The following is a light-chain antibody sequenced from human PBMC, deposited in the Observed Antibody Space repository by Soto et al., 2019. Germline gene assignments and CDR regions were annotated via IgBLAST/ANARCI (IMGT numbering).Light chain of an antibody. CDR3: NSNTTTSALV. J-gene: IGLJ1*01. CDR2: EVS. V-gene: IGLV2-14*01. CDR1: SADIGSHDY. Sequence: QSVLTQPASVSGSPGQSITISCTGSSADIGSHDYVSWYQQHPGKVPKLIIYEVSKRPSGASDRFSGSKSGNAAYLSISGLQPEDEADYYCNSNTTTSALVFGTGTKVTVL.